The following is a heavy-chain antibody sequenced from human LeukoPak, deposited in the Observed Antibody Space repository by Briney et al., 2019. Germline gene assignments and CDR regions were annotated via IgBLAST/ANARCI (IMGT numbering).Heavy chain of an antibody. CDR3: AREGPVTTLSSEHYQYWYFDL. J-gene: IGHJ2*01. Sequence: SETLSLTCAVYGGPFSGYYWSWIRQPPGKGLEWIGEINHSGSTNYNPSLKSRVTISVDTSKNQFSLKLSSVTAADTAVYYCAREGPVTTLSSEHYQYWYFDLWGRGTLVTVSS. D-gene: IGHD4-17*01. CDR1: GGPFSGYY. CDR2: INHSGST. V-gene: IGHV4-34*01.